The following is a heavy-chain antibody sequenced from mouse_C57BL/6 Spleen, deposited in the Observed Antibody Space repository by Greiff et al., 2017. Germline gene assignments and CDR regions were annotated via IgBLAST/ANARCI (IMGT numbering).Heavy chain of an antibody. Sequence: QVHVKQSGAELARPGASVKLSCKASGYTFTSYGISWVKQRTGQGLEWIGEIYPRSGNTYYNEKFKGKATLTADKSSSTAYMELRSLTSEDSAVYFCARYIYYYGSRYYAMDYWGQGTSVTVSS. V-gene: IGHV1-81*01. J-gene: IGHJ4*01. CDR1: GYTFTSYG. D-gene: IGHD1-1*01. CDR3: ARYIYYYGSRYYAMDY. CDR2: IYPRSGNT.